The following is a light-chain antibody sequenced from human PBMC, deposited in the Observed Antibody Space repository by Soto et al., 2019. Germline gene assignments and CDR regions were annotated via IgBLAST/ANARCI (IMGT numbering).Light chain of an antibody. CDR1: SSNIGSNP. J-gene: IGLJ2*01. CDR2: SDN. CDR3: AAWDDSLRGRV. Sequence: QAVVTQPPSASGTPGQRVTISCSGSSSNIGSNPVSWYQQLPGTAPKSLIYSDNHRPSGVPDRISGSRSGTSASLAISGLQSEDEAEYYCAAWDDSLRGRVFGGGTKVTVL. V-gene: IGLV1-44*01.